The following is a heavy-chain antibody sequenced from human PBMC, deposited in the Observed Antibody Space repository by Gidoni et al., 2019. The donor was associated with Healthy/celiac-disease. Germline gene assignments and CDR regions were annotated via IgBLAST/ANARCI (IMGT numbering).Heavy chain of an antibody. CDR2: IYYSGST. D-gene: IGHD2-15*01. CDR1: GGSISSSSYY. J-gene: IGHJ1*01. Sequence: QLQLQESGPGLVKPSETLSLTCTVSGGSISSSSYYWGWIRQTPGKGLEWIGSIYYSGSTYYNPSLKSRVTISVDTAKNQVSLKLSSVTAADTAVYYGARQWGCSGGSCDPLRAQHWGQGTLVTVSS. CDR3: ARQWGCSGGSCDPLRAQH. V-gene: IGHV4-39*01.